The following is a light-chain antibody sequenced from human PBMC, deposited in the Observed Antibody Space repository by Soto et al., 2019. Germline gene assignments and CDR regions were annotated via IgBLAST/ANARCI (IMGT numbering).Light chain of an antibody. Sequence: IQLTQSPSSLSASVGDRVTITCRASQGISSYLAWYQQKPGKAPKLMNSVASTLQSGVPSRFSGSGPGTDFTLTISSLQPEECATYYCQQLNAYPLTGGGGTKVEIK. CDR1: QGISSY. CDR2: VAS. V-gene: IGKV1-9*01. J-gene: IGKJ4*01. CDR3: QQLNAYPLT.